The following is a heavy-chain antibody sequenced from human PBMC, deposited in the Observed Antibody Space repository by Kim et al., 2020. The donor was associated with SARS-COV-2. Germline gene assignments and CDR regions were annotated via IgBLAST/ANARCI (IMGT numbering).Heavy chain of an antibody. CDR2: ISSSSSYT. V-gene: IGHV3-11*05. CDR3: ARVADYGDRDNWFDP. D-gene: IGHD4-17*01. J-gene: IGHJ5*02. Sequence: GGSLRLSCAASGFTFSDYYMSWIRQAPGKGLEWVSYISSSSSYTNYADSVKGRFTISRDNAKNSLYLQMNSLRAEDTAVYYCARVADYGDRDNWFDPWGQGTLVTVSS. CDR1: GFTFSDYY.